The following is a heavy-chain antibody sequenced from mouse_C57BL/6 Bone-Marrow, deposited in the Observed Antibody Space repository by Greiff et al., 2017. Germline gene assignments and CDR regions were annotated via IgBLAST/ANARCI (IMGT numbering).Heavy chain of an antibody. CDR2: VYPYNGGT. V-gene: IGHV1-36*01. Sequence: LMEPGPSVKISCKASGFTFTDYYMHWVKQSHGKSLEWIGLVYPYNGGTSYNQKFKGKATLTVDTSSSTAYMELNSLTSEDSAVYYCARDYYGSSKGYFDVWGTGTTVTVSS. CDR1: GFTFTDYY. CDR3: ARDYYGSSKGYFDV. D-gene: IGHD1-1*01. J-gene: IGHJ1*03.